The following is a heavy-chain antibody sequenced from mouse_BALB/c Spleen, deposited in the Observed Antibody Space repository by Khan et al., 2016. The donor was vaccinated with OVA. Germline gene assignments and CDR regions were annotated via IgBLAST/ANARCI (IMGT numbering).Heavy chain of an antibody. Sequence: QVQLKQSGPGLVAPSQSLSITCTVSGFSLTDYGVSWIRQTPGKGLEWLGVIWGDGTTYYNSALKSRLSISKDNSKSQVFLKMNSLQTEDTAMYYCAKLLFDYDYVSYYTLDYWGQGTSVTVSS. J-gene: IGHJ4*01. D-gene: IGHD2-4*01. V-gene: IGHV2-6-5*01. CDR1: GFSLTDYG. CDR3: AKLLFDYDYVSYYTLDY. CDR2: IWGDGTT.